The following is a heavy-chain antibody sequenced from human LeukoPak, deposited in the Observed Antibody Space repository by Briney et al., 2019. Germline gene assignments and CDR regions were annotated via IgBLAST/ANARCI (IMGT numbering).Heavy chain of an antibody. CDR2: IIPIFGTA. CDR3: ATVAPLGSDFYF. V-gene: IGHV1-69*06. Sequence: ASVKVSCEASGGTFSSYAISWVRQAPGQGLEWMGGIIPIFGTANYAQKFQGRVTITADKSTSTAYLELSSLRSEATAVYYYATVAPLGSDFYFWGQGTMVTVSS. CDR1: GGTFSSYA. D-gene: IGHD6-25*01. J-gene: IGHJ3*01.